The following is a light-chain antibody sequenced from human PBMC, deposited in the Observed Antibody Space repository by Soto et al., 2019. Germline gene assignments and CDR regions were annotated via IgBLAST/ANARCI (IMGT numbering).Light chain of an antibody. CDR2: GAS. CDR1: QSIRSSF. J-gene: IGKJ4*01. Sequence: EIVLTQSPGPLSLSPGERATLSCRARQSIRSSFLAWFQQKPGQAPRLLIYGASTRATGIPVKFSGSGSGTDFTLTISSLQSEDFAVYYCQQYGSSPLTFGGGTQVEIK. CDR3: QQYGSSPLT. V-gene: IGKV3-20*01.